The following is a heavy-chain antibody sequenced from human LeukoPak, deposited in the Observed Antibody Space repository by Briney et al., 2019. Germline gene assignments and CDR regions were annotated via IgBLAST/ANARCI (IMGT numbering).Heavy chain of an antibody. CDR3: ARSLMGEGFDY. J-gene: IGHJ4*02. D-gene: IGHD3-10*01. CDR1: GFTFSSYA. CDR2: ISYDGSNK. Sequence: GGSLRLSCAASGFTFSSYAMHWVRQAPDKGLEWVAVISYDGSNKYYADSVKGRFTISRDNSKNTLYLQMNSLRAEDTAVYYCARSLMGEGFDYWGQGTLVTVSS. V-gene: IGHV3-30*04.